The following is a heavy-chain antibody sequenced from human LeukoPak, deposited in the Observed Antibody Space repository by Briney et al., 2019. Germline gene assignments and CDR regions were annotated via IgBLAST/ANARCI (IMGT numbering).Heavy chain of an antibody. CDR3: ASGRKYSSAWYFDY. Sequence: PGGSLRLSCAASGFTFRNYGMHWVRQAPGKGLEWVAIIYYDGSDKYYADSVKGRFTISRGNSKNTLYLQMNSLRAEDTAVYYCASGRKYSSAWYFDYWGQGTLVTVSS. CDR2: IYYDGSDK. D-gene: IGHD6-19*01. CDR1: GFTFRNYG. J-gene: IGHJ4*02. V-gene: IGHV3-33*01.